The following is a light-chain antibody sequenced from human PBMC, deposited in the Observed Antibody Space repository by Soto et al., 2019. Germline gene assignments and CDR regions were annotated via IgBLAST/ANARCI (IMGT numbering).Light chain of an antibody. J-gene: IGLJ1*01. CDR3: CSYAGSSTWV. CDR1: SSDVGSYNL. CDR2: EGS. Sequence: QSALTQPASVSGSPGQSITTSCTGTSSDVGSYNLVSWYQQHPGKAPKLMIYEGSKRPSGVSNRFSGSKSGNTASLTISGLQAEDEADYYCCSYAGSSTWVFGTGTKLTVL. V-gene: IGLV2-23*01.